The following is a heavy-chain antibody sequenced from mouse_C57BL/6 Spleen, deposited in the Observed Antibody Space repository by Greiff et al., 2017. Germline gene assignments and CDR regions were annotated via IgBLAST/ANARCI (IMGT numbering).Heavy chain of an antibody. D-gene: IGHD2-3*01. V-gene: IGHV1-22*01. CDR3: ARGDDGYHYFDY. CDR2: INPNNGGT. J-gene: IGHJ2*01. CDR1: GYTFTDYN. Sequence: VQLQQSGPELVKPGASVKMSCKASGYTFTDYNMHWVKQSHGKSLEWIGYINPNNGGTSYNQKFKGKATLAVNKSSSTAYMELRSLTSEDSAVYYCARGDDGYHYFDYWGQGTTLTVSS.